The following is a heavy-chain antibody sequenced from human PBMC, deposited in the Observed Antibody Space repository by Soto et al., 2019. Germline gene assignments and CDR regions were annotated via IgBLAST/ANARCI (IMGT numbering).Heavy chain of an antibody. CDR2: VSYDGSDK. V-gene: IGHV3-30*18. CDR1: GFIFSHYG. Sequence: GSLRLSCAASGFIFSHYGMHWVRQAPGKGLEWVAVVSYDGSDKYYPGSVKGRFTISRDNSKNTLYLQMSSLRPEDTAVYYCAKDIGGWGSSLDYWGQGTLVTVSS. CDR3: AKDIGGWGSSLDY. J-gene: IGHJ4*02. D-gene: IGHD6-6*01.